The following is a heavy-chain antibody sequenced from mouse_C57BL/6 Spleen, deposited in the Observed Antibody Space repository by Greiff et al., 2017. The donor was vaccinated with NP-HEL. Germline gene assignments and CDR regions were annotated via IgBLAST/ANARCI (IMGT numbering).Heavy chain of an antibody. CDR2: ISSGGDYI. V-gene: IGHV5-9-1*02. CDR3: TRKGSAWFAY. J-gene: IGHJ3*01. CDR1: GFTFSSYA. Sequence: DVMLVESGEGLVKPGGSLKLSCAASGFTFSSYAMSWVRQTPEKRLEWVAYISSGGDYIYYADTVKGRFTISRDNARNTLYLQMSSLKSEDTAMYYCTRKGSAWFAYWGQGTLVTVSA.